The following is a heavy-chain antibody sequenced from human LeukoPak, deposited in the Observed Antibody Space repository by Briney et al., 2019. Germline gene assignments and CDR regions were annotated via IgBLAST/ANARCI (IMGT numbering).Heavy chain of an antibody. J-gene: IGHJ4*02. D-gene: IGHD3-3*01. V-gene: IGHV1-69*01. CDR1: GGTFSSYA. CDR2: IIPIFGTA. CDR3: ARMAGYDFWSGRDPAYYFDY. Sequence: SVKVSCKASGGTFSSYATSWVRQAPGQGLEWMGGIIPIFGTANYAQKFQGRVTITADESTSTAYMELSSLRSEDTAVYYCARMAGYDFWSGRDPAYYFDYWGQGTLVTVSS.